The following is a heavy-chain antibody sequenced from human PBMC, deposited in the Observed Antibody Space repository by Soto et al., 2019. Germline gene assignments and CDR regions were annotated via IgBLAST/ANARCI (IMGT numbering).Heavy chain of an antibody. Sequence: GGSLRLSCEASGFICSDYAMHWGPQPPGQGREWVVVISNDGSTKFYPDSGKGRFTYSRDNSKTTLYLKMNSLRAEDTALYYCAKDGGSGTSDYWGQVTLVTVSS. CDR2: ISNDGSTK. V-gene: IGHV3-30*04. CDR3: AKDGGSGTSDY. CDR1: GFICSDYA. D-gene: IGHD3-10*01. J-gene: IGHJ4*02.